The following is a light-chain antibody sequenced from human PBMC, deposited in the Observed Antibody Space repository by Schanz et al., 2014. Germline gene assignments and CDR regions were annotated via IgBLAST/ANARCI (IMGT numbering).Light chain of an antibody. Sequence: QSVLTQPASVSGSPGQSITISCTGTSSDVGGYNCVSWYQQHPGKAPKLMIYDVSNRPSGVPDRFSGSKSGNTASLTVSGLQAEDEADYYCCSYAVVTSVIFGGGTKLTVL. CDR2: DVS. J-gene: IGLJ2*01. CDR1: SSDVGGYNC. CDR3: CSYAVVTSVI. V-gene: IGLV2-8*01.